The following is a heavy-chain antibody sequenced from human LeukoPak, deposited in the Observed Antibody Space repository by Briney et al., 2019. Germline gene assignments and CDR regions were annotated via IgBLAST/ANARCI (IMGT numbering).Heavy chain of an antibody. CDR1: GFTFSDYA. Sequence: GGSLRLSCAASGFTFSDYAMTWVRQAPGEGLEWVSAIGGDGRGKDYADSVKGRFIISRDNSKNTVFLQMNSLRAEDTALYYCARRVGGTPDYWGLGTLVTASS. CDR3: ARRVGGTPDY. D-gene: IGHD1-26*01. CDR2: IGGDGRGK. J-gene: IGHJ4*02. V-gene: IGHV3-23*01.